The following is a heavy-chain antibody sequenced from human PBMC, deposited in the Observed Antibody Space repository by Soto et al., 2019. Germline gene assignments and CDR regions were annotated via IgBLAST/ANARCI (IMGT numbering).Heavy chain of an antibody. J-gene: IGHJ6*03. Sequence: GGSLRLSCAASGFTFSSYWMSWVRQAPGKGLEWVANIKQDGSEKYYVDSVKGRFTISRDNAKNSLYLQMNSLRAEDTAVYYCARIPNRYCSGGSCPYMDVWGKGTTVTVSS. CDR3: ARIPNRYCSGGSCPYMDV. D-gene: IGHD2-15*01. V-gene: IGHV3-7*01. CDR1: GFTFSSYW. CDR2: IKQDGSEK.